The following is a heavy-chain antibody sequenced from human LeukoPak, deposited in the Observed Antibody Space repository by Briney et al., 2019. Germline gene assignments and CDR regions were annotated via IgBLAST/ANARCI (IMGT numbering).Heavy chain of an antibody. D-gene: IGHD1-1*01. CDR2: IYHSGSP. Sequence: ASETLSLTCAVSGGSISSNNWWGWVRQPPGKGLAWIGEIYHSGSPNYNPSLKSRVTISVDKSRNHFSLNLSSVTAADTAVYYCARVNINNWHSCDYWGQGTLVTVSS. J-gene: IGHJ4*02. CDR1: GGSISSNNW. CDR3: ARVNINNWHSCDY. V-gene: IGHV4-4*02.